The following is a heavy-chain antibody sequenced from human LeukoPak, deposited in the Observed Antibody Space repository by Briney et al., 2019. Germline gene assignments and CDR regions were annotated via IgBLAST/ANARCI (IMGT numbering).Heavy chain of an antibody. V-gene: IGHV5-51*01. CDR3: ARLLPLRDFWSGYFRWFDP. D-gene: IGHD3-3*01. CDR2: IYPGDSDT. Sequence: GESLKISCKGSGYSFTSYWIGWVRQMPGKGLEWMGIIYPGDSDTRYSPSFQGQVTISADKSISTAYLQWSSLKVSDTAMYYCARLLPLRDFWSGYFRWFDPWGQGTLVTVSS. J-gene: IGHJ5*02. CDR1: GYSFTSYW.